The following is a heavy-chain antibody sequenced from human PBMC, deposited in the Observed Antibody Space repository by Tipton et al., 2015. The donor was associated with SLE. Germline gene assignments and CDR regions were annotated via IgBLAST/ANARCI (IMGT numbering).Heavy chain of an antibody. D-gene: IGHD5-12*01. V-gene: IGHV4-39*06. Sequence: TLSLTCSVSDGSISTTNYYWGWLRQPPGKGLEWIGSIFYTGSTYYNPSLNSRVSFSIDTSENHFPLRLNSVTAADTAVYYCARRHYSGPFDSWGQGTLVTVSS. CDR2: IFYTGST. J-gene: IGHJ4*02. CDR1: DGSISTTNYY. CDR3: ARRHYSGPFDS.